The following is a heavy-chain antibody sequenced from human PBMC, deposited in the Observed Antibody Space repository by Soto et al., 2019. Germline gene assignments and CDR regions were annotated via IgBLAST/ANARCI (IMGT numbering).Heavy chain of an antibody. D-gene: IGHD3-10*01. J-gene: IGHJ6*02. Sequence: QMQLVQSGPEVKKPGTSVKVSCKASGFTFTSSAVQWVRQARGQRLEWLGWIVVGSGNTNYAQKFQERVTITRDMYTSTAYMELSSLRSEDTAVYYCAAAGRRDYYYYGMDVWGQGTTVTVSS. CDR3: AAAGRRDYYYYGMDV. CDR1: GFTFTSSA. V-gene: IGHV1-58*01. CDR2: IVVGSGNT.